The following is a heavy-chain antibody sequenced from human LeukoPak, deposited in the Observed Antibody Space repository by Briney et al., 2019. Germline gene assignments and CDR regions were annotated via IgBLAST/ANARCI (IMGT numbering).Heavy chain of an antibody. Sequence: GASVKVSCKTSGYTFANYGISWVRQAPGQGLEWMGWISTYNGNTKYAQKLQGRVTMTTDTSTSTGYMELRSLRSDDTGVYYCARDREYFRGSSGYYRSNDVFDIWGQGTMVTVSS. CDR2: ISTYNGNT. J-gene: IGHJ3*02. CDR1: GYTFANYG. D-gene: IGHD3-22*01. V-gene: IGHV1-18*01. CDR3: ARDREYFRGSSGYYRSNDVFDI.